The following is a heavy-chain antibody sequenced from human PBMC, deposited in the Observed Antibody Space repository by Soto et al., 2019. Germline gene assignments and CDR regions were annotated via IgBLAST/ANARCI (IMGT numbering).Heavy chain of an antibody. CDR3: AKDTGPN. CDR1: GFTFDNYA. CDR2: ISWNSNTI. J-gene: IGHJ4*02. V-gene: IGHV3-9*01. Sequence: GWSLRLSFAASGFTFDNYAMHWVRQAPGKGLEWVSGISWNSNTIAYADSVKGRFTITRDNAKNSLYLQMNSLRAEDTAFYYCAKDTGPNWGQGTLVTVSS.